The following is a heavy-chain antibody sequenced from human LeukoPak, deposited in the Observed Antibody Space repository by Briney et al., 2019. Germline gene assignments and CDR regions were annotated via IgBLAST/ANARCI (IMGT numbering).Heavy chain of an antibody. J-gene: IGHJ4*02. Sequence: PSETLSLTCTVSGGSVSSGSYYWSWIRQPPGKGLEWIGYIYYSGSTNYNPSLKSRVTISVDTSKNQFSLKLSSVAAADTAVYYCARAPYYYDSSGYLFDYWGQGTLVTVSS. CDR3: ARAPYYYDSSGYLFDY. D-gene: IGHD3-22*01. CDR2: IYYSGST. V-gene: IGHV4-61*01. CDR1: GGSVSSGSYY.